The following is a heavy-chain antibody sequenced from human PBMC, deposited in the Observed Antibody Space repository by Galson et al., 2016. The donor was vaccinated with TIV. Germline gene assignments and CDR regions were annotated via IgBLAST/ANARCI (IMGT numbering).Heavy chain of an antibody. CDR3: ARLDSTSRYGYFQH. Sequence: IIPILGVTNYAQKLQGRVTITADKSTGTAYMEVTSLRSEDTATYYCARLDSTSRYGYFQHWGQGTLVTVSS. J-gene: IGHJ1*01. CDR2: IIPILGVT. V-gene: IGHV1-69*02. D-gene: IGHD6-13*01.